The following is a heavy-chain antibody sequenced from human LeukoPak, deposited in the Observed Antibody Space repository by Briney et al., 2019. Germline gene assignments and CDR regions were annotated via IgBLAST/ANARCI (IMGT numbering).Heavy chain of an antibody. V-gene: IGHV4-34*01. Sequence: SETLSLTCAVSGVSFDDYYWSWVRQTPGKGLEWLGEINHSGYTNDRPSLKSRVTLSIDTSRQQFSLNLRSVTVADAGIYYCTRMTTGHDYWGQGTLVTVSS. J-gene: IGHJ4*02. CDR2: INHSGYT. CDR1: GVSFDDYY. CDR3: TRMTTGHDY. D-gene: IGHD4-17*01.